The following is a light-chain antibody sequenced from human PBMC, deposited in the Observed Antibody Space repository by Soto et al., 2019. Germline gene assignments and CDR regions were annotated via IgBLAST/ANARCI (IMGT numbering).Light chain of an antibody. CDR3: SAYGASSAL. CDR2: DVS. V-gene: IGLV2-14*03. Sequence: QSVLTQPASVSGSPGQSITISCTGSTGNIGGYNYVSWYQQHPRKAPKLLIYDVSYRPSGISDRSSGSKSGNTASLTISGLQPEDEADYYCSAYGASSALFGGGTKLTVL. CDR1: TGNIGGYNY. J-gene: IGLJ2*01.